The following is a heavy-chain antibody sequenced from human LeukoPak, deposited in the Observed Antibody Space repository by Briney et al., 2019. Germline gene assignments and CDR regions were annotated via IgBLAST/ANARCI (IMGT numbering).Heavy chain of an antibody. V-gene: IGHV1-2*02. CDR3: ARGRYYYDSSGYYYDWFDP. J-gene: IGHJ5*02. D-gene: IGHD3-22*01. CDR1: GYTFTGYY. CDR2: INPNSGGT. Sequence: GAPVKVSCKASGYTFTGYYMHWVRQAPGQGLEWMGWINPNSGGTNYAQKFQGRVTMTRDTSISTAYMELSRLRSDDTAVYYCARGRYYYDSSGYYYDWFDPWGQGTLVTVSS.